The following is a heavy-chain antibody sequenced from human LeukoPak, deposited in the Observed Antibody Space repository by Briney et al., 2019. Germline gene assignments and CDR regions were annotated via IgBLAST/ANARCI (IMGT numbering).Heavy chain of an antibody. J-gene: IGHJ4*02. D-gene: IGHD3-9*01. CDR2: ITSSSSYI. CDR3: ARGDYDILTGLYYFDY. Sequence: GGSLRLSCAASGFTFSSYSMNWVRQAPGKGLEWVASITSSSSYIYYADSVKGRFTISRDNAKNSLYLQMNSLRAEDTAVYYCARGDYDILTGLYYFDYWGQGILVTVSS. V-gene: IGHV3-21*01. CDR1: GFTFSSYS.